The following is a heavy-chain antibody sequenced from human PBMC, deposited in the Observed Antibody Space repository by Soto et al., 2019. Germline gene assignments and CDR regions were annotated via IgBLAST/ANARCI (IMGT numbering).Heavy chain of an antibody. CDR2: IYPGDSDT. V-gene: IGHV5-51*01. CDR1: GYSFTSYW. CDR3: AREYYDSSGYYPAPFDY. Sequence: GESLKISCKGSGYSFTSYWIGWVRQMPGKGLEWMGIIYPGDSDTRYSPSFQGQVTISADKSISTAYLQWSSLKASDTAMYYCAREYYDSSGYYPAPFDYWGQGTRVTVSS. D-gene: IGHD3-22*01. J-gene: IGHJ4*02.